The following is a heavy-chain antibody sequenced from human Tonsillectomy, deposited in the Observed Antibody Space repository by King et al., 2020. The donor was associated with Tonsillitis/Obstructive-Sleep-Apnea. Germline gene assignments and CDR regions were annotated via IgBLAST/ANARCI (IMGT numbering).Heavy chain of an antibody. CDR3: ARAGSIVATYYFDY. CDR2: IWYDGGNK. D-gene: IGHD5-12*01. V-gene: IGHV3-33*01. CDR1: GFTFSSYG. J-gene: IGHJ4*02. Sequence: VQLVESGGGVVQPGRSLRLSCAASGFTFSSYGMHWVRQAPGKGLEWVAVIWYDGGNKYYADSVKGRFTISRDNSKNTLYLQMNSLRAEDTAVYYCARAGSIVATYYFDYWGQGTLVTVSS.